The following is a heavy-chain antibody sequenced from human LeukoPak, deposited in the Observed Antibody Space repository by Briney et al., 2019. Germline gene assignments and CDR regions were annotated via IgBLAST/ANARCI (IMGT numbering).Heavy chain of an antibody. CDR1: GGSFSGYY. CDR3: ARGVVFDP. Sequence: SETLSLTCAVYGGSFSGYYWSWIRQPPGKGLGWIGEINHSGSTNYNPSLKSRVTISVDTSKNQFSLKLSSVTAADTAVYYCARGVVFDPWGQGTLVTVSS. V-gene: IGHV4-34*01. J-gene: IGHJ5*02. CDR2: INHSGST. D-gene: IGHD2-15*01.